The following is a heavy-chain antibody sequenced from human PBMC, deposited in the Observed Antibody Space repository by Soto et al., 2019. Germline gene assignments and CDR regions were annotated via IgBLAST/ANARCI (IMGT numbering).Heavy chain of an antibody. D-gene: IGHD3-3*01. CDR2: IYYSGST. CDR3: ARVPPFFDYYYGMDV. J-gene: IGHJ6*02. V-gene: IGHV4-39*01. Sequence: SETLSLTYTFSGGSIRSTSYFWCWIRQPPGKGLEWIGSIYYSGSTYYNPSLKSRVTISVDTSKNQFSLKLSSVTAADTAVYYCARVPPFFDYYYGMDVWGQGTTVT. CDR1: GGSIRSTSYF.